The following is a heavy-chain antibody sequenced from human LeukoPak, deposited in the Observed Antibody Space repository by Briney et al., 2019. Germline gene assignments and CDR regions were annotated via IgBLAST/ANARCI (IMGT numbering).Heavy chain of an antibody. CDR2: IGGSGGST. D-gene: IGHD6-13*01. CDR1: GFTFISYA. V-gene: IGHV3-23*01. J-gene: IGHJ4*02. CDR3: AKVETAAAATPRGFDY. Sequence: GGSLRLSCAASGFTFISYAMSWVRQAPGKGLEWVSSIGGSGGSTYYADSVKGRFTISRDNSKNTLYLQMTSLRAEDTAVYYCAKVETAAAATPRGFDYWGQGTLVTVSS.